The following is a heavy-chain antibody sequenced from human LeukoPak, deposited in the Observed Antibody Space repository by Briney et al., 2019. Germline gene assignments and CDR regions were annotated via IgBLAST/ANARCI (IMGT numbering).Heavy chain of an antibody. Sequence: GGSLRLSCTVSGFTVSSNSMSWVRQAPGKGLEWVGFIRRTVHGATTEYAASVNGRFIISRDDSNSIAYLQMNSLKTEDTGVYYCAHSFGFYWGQGILVSVSS. J-gene: IGHJ4*02. V-gene: IGHV3-49*04. CDR3: AHSFGFY. CDR2: IRRTVHGATT. CDR1: GFTVSSNS. D-gene: IGHD3-16*01.